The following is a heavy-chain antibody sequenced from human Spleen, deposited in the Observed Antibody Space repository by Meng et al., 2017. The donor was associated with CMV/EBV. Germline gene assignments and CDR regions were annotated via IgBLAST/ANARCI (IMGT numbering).Heavy chain of an antibody. J-gene: IGHJ4*02. CDR1: GGSISRGDYY. Sequence: QVQLQQSGPGLVKPSQTLSLPCTVSGGSISRGDYYWGWIRQPPGKGLEWIGYIYYSGSTYYNPSLKSRVTISVDTSKNQFSLKLSSVTAADTAVYYCARESRNWNQGGFDYWGQGTLVTVSS. CDR2: IYYSGST. D-gene: IGHD1-20*01. V-gene: IGHV4-30-4*08. CDR3: ARESRNWNQGGFDY.